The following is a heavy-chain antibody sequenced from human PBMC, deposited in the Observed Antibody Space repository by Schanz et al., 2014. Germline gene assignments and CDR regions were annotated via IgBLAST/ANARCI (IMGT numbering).Heavy chain of an antibody. V-gene: IGHV3-48*04. D-gene: IGHD3-10*01. J-gene: IGHJ4*02. CDR3: ARIGGSVFDY. Sequence: EVQLAESGGGLVQPGGSLRLSCAASGFSFGTYAMSWVRQAPGKGPEWVSYIRSSSTPIYYADSVKGRFTISRDNSKNSLYLQMNSLRAEDTAVYYCARIGGSVFDYWAQGTLVTVSS. CDR2: IRSSSTPI. CDR1: GFSFGTYA.